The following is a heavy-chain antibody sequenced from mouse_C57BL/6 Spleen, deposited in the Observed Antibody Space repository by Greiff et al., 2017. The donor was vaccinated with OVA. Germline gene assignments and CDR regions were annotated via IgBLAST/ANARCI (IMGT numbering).Heavy chain of an antibody. CDR3: ARRDYGSSYPYFDY. V-gene: IGHV1-19*01. CDR2: INPYNGGT. CDR1: GYTFTDYY. J-gene: IGHJ2*01. D-gene: IGHD1-1*01. Sequence: VQLQQSGPVLVKPGASVKMSCKASGYTFTDYYMNWVKQSHGKSLEWIGVINPYNGGTSYNQKFKGKATLTVDKSSSTAYMELNSLTSEDSAFYYCARRDYGSSYPYFDYWGQGTTLTVSS.